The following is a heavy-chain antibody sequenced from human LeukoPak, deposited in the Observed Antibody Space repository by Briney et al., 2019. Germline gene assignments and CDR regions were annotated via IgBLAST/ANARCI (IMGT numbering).Heavy chain of an antibody. Sequence: GESLKISCAGSGFTFGGYGMHWFRQTPGKGLEWVAVIAYDGSRAFYADSVKGRFTISRDNSKNTMSVQMDDLRAEDTAVYYCTRYNNDHFDYWGQGTLVTVSS. CDR1: GFTFGGYG. CDR3: TRYNNDHFDY. J-gene: IGHJ4*02. V-gene: IGHV3-33*01. CDR2: IAYDGSRA. D-gene: IGHD1-14*01.